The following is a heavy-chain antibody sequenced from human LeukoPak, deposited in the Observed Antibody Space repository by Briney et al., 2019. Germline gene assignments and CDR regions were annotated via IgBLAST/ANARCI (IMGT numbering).Heavy chain of an antibody. D-gene: IGHD7-27*01. CDR2: ICTSGST. CDR3: ARDLGLGSLFDY. J-gene: IGHJ4*02. V-gene: IGHV4-61*02. CDR1: GGSISSGSYY. Sequence: SQTLSLTCTVSGGSISSGSYYWSWIQQPAGKGLEWIGRICTSGSTNYNPSLKSRVTISVDTSKNQFSLKLSSVTAADTAVYYCARDLGLGSLFDYWGQGTLVTVSS.